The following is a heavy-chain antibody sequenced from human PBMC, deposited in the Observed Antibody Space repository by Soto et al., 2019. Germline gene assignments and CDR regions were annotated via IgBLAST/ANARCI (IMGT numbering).Heavy chain of an antibody. Sequence: EVRMLESGGGLVQPGGSLRLSCTVSGFTFGNYAMSWVRQAPGKGLQWVSTIDTSGGNTYYADSVKGRFTISRDNSKKTLFLQLISLRDDDTAVYYCASDYWGQGTLVTVSS. V-gene: IGHV3-23*05. CDR2: IDTSGGNT. J-gene: IGHJ4*02. CDR1: GFTFGNYA. CDR3: ASDY.